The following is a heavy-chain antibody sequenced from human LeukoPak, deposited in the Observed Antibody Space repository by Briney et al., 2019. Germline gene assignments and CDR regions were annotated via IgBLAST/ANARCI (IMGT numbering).Heavy chain of an antibody. D-gene: IGHD3-10*01. CDR2: INPSGGST. CDR1: GYTFTSYY. J-gene: IGHJ3*02. V-gene: IGHV1-46*01. CDR3: ARDRLAMVRGNVAFDI. Sequence: GASVKVSCKASGYTFTSYYMHWVRQAPGQGLEWMGIINPSGGSTSYAQKFQDRVTMTRDTSTSTVYMELSSLRSEDTAVYYCARDRLAMVRGNVAFDIWGQGTMVTVSS.